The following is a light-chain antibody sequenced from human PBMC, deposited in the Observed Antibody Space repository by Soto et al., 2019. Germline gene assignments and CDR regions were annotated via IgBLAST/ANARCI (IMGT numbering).Light chain of an antibody. CDR1: QSISNN. V-gene: IGKV3D-15*01. CDR3: QQNKDWPGT. Sequence: ETLMTQSPSNLSLSPGETATLSCRARQSISNNLAWYQQKLGQAPRLLIYGASTRATGIPARFSGSGSGTDFTLTISSLEPEDFAVYYCQQNKDWPGTFGQGTKVDIK. J-gene: IGKJ1*01. CDR2: GAS.